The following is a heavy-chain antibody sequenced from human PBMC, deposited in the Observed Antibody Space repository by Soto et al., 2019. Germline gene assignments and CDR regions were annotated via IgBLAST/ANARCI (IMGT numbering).Heavy chain of an antibody. Sequence: QVQLQESGPGLVKPSQTLSLTCTVSGGSISSGGYYWSWIRQHPGKGLEWIGYIYYSGSTYYNPSLKSRVTISVDTSKNQFHRKLSSVSAADTAVDYCARTVVGATTKRWFDPWGQGTLVTVSS. CDR2: IYYSGST. D-gene: IGHD1-26*01. CDR1: GGSISSGGYY. J-gene: IGHJ5*02. V-gene: IGHV4-31*03. CDR3: ARTVVGATTKRWFDP.